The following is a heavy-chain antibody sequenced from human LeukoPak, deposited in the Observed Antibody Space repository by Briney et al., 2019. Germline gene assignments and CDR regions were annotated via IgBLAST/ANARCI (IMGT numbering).Heavy chain of an antibody. CDR3: ARPYCSGGSCYPKN. J-gene: IGHJ4*02. CDR1: GFTFSSYE. CDR2: ISSSGSTI. D-gene: IGHD2-15*01. V-gene: IGHV3-48*03. Sequence: GGSLRLSCAASGFTFSSYEMNWVRQAPGKGLEWVSYISSSGSTIYYADSVKGRFTISRDNAKNSLYLQMNSLRAEDTAVYYCARPYCSGGSCYPKNWGQGTLVTVSS.